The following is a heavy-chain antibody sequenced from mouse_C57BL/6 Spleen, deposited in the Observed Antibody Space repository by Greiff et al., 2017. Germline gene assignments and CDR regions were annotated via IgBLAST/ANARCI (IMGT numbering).Heavy chain of an antibody. CDR3: ARQGYSNYLDY. Sequence: EVKLMESGGGLVKPGGSLKLSCAASGFTFSSYTMSWVRQTPEKRLEWVATISGGGGNTYYPDSVKGRFTISRDNAKNTLYLQMSSLRSEDTALYYCARQGYSNYLDYWGQGTTLTVSS. D-gene: IGHD2-5*01. CDR2: ISGGGGNT. V-gene: IGHV5-9*01. CDR1: GFTFSSYT. J-gene: IGHJ2*01.